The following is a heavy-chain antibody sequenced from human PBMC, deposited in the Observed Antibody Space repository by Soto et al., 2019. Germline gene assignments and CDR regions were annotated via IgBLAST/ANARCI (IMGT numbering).Heavy chain of an antibody. D-gene: IGHD3-22*01. CDR3: ARRRYYDNPNWFDP. Sequence: QLQESGPGLVKPSETLSLTCTVSGGSISSSSYYWGWIRQPPGKGLEWIGSIYYSGSTYYNPSLKSRVTISVDTSKNQFSLKLSSVTAADTAVYYCARRRYYDNPNWFDPWGQGTLVTVSS. J-gene: IGHJ5*02. CDR2: IYYSGST. V-gene: IGHV4-39*01. CDR1: GGSISSSSYY.